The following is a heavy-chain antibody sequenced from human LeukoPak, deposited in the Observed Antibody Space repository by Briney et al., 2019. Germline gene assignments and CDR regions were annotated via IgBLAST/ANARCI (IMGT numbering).Heavy chain of an antibody. CDR1: GFTFSSYA. Sequence: GGSLRLSCAASGFTFSSYAMHWVCQAPGKGLEWVAVISYDGSNKYYADSVKGRFTISRDNSKNTLYLQMNSLRAEDTAVYYCARERYDSSGYYAHWGQGTLVTVSS. J-gene: IGHJ4*02. CDR3: ARERYDSSGYYAH. D-gene: IGHD3-22*01. CDR2: ISYDGSNK. V-gene: IGHV3-30-3*01.